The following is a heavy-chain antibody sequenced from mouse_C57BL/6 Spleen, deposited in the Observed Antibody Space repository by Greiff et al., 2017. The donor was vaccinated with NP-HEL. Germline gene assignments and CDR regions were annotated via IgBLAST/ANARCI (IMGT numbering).Heavy chain of an antibody. V-gene: IGHV3-6*01. D-gene: IGHD2-3*01. Sequence: VQLQQSGPGLVKPSQSLSLTCSVTGYSITSGYYWNWIRQFPGNKLEWMGYISYDGSNNYNPSLKNRISITRDTSKNQFFLKLNSVTTEDTATYYCASSPLYDGYYVGYWGQGTTLTVSS. J-gene: IGHJ2*01. CDR3: ASSPLYDGYYVGY. CDR1: GYSITSGYY. CDR2: ISYDGSN.